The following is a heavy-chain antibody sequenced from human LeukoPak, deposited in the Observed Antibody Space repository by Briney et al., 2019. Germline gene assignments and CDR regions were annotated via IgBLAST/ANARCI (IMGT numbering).Heavy chain of an antibody. D-gene: IGHD1-26*01. CDR3: ARARKEWELLSGY. CDR2: ISSSSSYI. Sequence: GGSLRLSCATSGFTFSSYSMNWVRQAPGKGLEWVSSISSSSSYIYYADSVKGRFTISRDNAKNSLYLQMNSLRAEDTAVYYCARARKEWELLSGYWGQGTLVTVSS. J-gene: IGHJ4*02. V-gene: IGHV3-21*01. CDR1: GFTFSSYS.